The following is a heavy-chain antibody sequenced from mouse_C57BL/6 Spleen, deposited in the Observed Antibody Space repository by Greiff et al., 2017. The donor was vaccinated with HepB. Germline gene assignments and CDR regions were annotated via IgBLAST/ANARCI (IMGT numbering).Heavy chain of an antibody. CDR2: INPSSGYT. CDR3: ARSPFITTDAMDY. Sequence: VQVVESGAELAKPGASVKLSCKASGYTFTSYWMHWVKQRPGQGLEWIGYINPSSGYTKYNQKFKDKATLTADKSSSTAYMQLSSLTYEDSAVYYCARSPFITTDAMDYWGQGTSVTVSS. V-gene: IGHV1-7*01. J-gene: IGHJ4*01. CDR1: GYTFTSYW. D-gene: IGHD1-1*01.